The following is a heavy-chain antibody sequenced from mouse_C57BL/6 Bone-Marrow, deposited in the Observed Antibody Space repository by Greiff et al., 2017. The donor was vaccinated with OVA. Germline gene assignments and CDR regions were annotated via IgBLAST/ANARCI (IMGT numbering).Heavy chain of an antibody. Sequence: EVKLMESGGGLVKPGGSLKLSCAASGFTFSSYAMSWVRQTPEKRLEWVATISDGGSYTYYPDNVKGRFTISRDNAKNNLYLQMSHLKSEDTAMYYCARDREAWVAYWGQGTLVTVSA. V-gene: IGHV5-4*01. CDR2: ISDGGSYT. CDR3: ARDREAWVAY. J-gene: IGHJ3*01. CDR1: GFTFSSYA. D-gene: IGHD3-1*01.